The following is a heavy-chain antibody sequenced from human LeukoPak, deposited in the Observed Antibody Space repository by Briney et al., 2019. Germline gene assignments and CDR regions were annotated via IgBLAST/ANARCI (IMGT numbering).Heavy chain of an antibody. Sequence: GASVKVSCKASGYTFTGYYMHWARQAPGQGLEWMGWINPNSGGTNYAQKFQGRVTMTRDTSISTAYMELSRLRSDDTAVYYCARERDYQLRLYYFDYWGQGTLVTVPS. D-gene: IGHD2-2*01. CDR1: GYTFTGYY. CDR3: ARERDYQLRLYYFDY. V-gene: IGHV1-2*02. J-gene: IGHJ4*02. CDR2: INPNSGGT.